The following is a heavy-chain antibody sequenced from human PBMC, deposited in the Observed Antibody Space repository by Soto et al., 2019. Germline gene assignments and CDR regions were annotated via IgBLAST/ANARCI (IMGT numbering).Heavy chain of an antibody. CDR1: GYIFSNYA. CDR3: ARNPCTGGICYSSWFGP. CDR2: INVGNGNT. J-gene: IGHJ5*02. V-gene: IGHV1-3*01. Sequence: GASVKVSCKASGYIFSNYAMHWVHQAPGQRLEWMGWINVGNGNTEYSEQFQGRVTITRDTSASTAYMELSSLRSEDTAVYYCARNPCTGGICYSSWFGPWGQGTLVTVSS. D-gene: IGHD2-15*01.